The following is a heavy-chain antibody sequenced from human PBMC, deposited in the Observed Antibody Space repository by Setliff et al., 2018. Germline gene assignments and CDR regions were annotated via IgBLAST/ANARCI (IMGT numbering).Heavy chain of an antibody. V-gene: IGHV1-46*01. CDR3: ARDVFPYHYEGTFDI. CDR2: INPSSGRT. J-gene: IGHJ3*02. Sequence: ASVKVSCKASGYTFTSHYMHWVRQAPGLGLEWMGTINPSSGRTSYAQKFQGRVTMTRDTSTSTVYMDMSSLRSEDTAVYYCARDVFPYHYEGTFDIWGQGTMVTVSS. D-gene: IGHD3-22*01. CDR1: GYTFTSHY.